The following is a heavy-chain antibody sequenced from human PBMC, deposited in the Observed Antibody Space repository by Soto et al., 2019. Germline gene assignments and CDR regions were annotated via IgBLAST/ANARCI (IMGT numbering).Heavy chain of an antibody. CDR2: ISGTGADT. V-gene: IGHV3-23*01. CDR1: GFSFSGSG. Sequence: EVQLLESGGGLVQPGGSLRLPCAASGFSFSGSGMTWVRQAPGKGLDWVSSISGTGADTFYADSVRGRFTVSRDNSKNTLFRQMASLSRDDRAVYYCERGAILAHGMDVWGQGPKVTVSS. CDR3: ERGAILAHGMDV. D-gene: IGHD3-3*01. J-gene: IGHJ6*02.